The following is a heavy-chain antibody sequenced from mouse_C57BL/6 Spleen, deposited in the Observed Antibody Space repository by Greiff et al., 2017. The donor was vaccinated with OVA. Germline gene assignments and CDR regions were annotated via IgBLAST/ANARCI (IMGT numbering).Heavy chain of an antibody. CDR3: AREYYYSQDWFAY. J-gene: IGHJ3*01. CDR2: ISYDGSN. Sequence: EVQLQESGPGLVKPSQSLSLTCSVTGYSITSGYYWNWIRQFPGNKLEWMGYISYDGSNNYNPSLKNRISITRDTSKNQFFLKLNSVTTEDTATYYCAREYYYSQDWFAYWGQGTLVTVSA. V-gene: IGHV3-6*01. CDR1: GYSITSGYY. D-gene: IGHD1-1*01.